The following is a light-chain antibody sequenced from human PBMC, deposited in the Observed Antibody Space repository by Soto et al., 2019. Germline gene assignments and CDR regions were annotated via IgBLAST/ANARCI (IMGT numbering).Light chain of an antibody. Sequence: QTVVTQPPSVSAAPGQKVTISCSGSSSNIGNNYVSWYQQLLGTAPKLLIYDNNKRPSGIPDRFSGSKSGTSATLGITGLQTGDEADYYCGTWDSSLSALVFGGGTKLTVL. CDR1: SSNIGNNY. V-gene: IGLV1-51*01. CDR3: GTWDSSLSALV. J-gene: IGLJ3*02. CDR2: DNN.